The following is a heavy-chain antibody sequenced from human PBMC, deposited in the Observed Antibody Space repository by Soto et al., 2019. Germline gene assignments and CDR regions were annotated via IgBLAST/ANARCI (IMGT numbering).Heavy chain of an antibody. V-gene: IGHV1-18*01. CDR3: ARGSAYSTPWSFDS. J-gene: IGHJ4*02. CDR1: GYTFTRYG. Sequence: QVQLLQSGAEVKKPGASVRVSCKTSGYTFTRYGVSWVRQAPGQGLEWMGWISGYNGNTKEAHKFYGRVILTTYTSANTAHMELRSLTSNVTAVYYCARGSAYSTPWSFDSWCQGTLVTVSS. D-gene: IGHD2-8*01. CDR2: ISGYNGNT.